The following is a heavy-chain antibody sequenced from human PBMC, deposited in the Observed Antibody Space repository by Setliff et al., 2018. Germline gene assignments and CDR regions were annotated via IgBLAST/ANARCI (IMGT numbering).Heavy chain of an antibody. J-gene: IGHJ6*03. Sequence: SLRLSCAASGLTVSTNYMTWVRQAPGKGLEWVSLIYSGDSTHYADSVKGRFTIFRDDFKNTLYLQMNSLRADDTAVYYCATSVGATTTSYYYMDVWGKGTTVTVSS. V-gene: IGHV3-53*01. CDR1: GLTVSTNY. CDR2: IYSGDST. CDR3: ATSVGATTTSYYYMDV. D-gene: IGHD1-26*01.